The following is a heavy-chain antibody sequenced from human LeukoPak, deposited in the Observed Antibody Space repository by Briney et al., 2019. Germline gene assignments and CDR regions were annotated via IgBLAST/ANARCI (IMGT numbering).Heavy chain of an antibody. Sequence: GASVKVSCKTSGYSFNKFGVTWVRQVPGQGLEWMGWISADDRYSNYAQNLQGRVTLTRDTSTTTAYLELRGLQSDDTAIYYCARVRCSGGSCYNFDYWGQGTLVTVSS. D-gene: IGHD2-15*01. CDR3: ARVRCSGGSCYNFDY. CDR1: GYSFNKFG. CDR2: ISADDRYS. V-gene: IGHV1-18*01. J-gene: IGHJ4*02.